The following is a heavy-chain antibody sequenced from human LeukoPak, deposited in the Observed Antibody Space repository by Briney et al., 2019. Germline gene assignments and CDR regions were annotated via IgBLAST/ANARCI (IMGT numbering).Heavy chain of an antibody. CDR2: ISAYNGNT. J-gene: IGHJ5*02. Sequence: ASVKVSCKASGYTFTGYGISWVRQAPGQGLEWMGWISAYNGNTNYAQKLQGRVTMTTDTSTSTAYMELRSLRSDDTAVYYCARVGEGWLQSMPHWFDPWGQGTLVTVSS. V-gene: IGHV1-18*01. CDR1: GYTFTGYG. D-gene: IGHD5-24*01. CDR3: ARVGEGWLQSMPHWFDP.